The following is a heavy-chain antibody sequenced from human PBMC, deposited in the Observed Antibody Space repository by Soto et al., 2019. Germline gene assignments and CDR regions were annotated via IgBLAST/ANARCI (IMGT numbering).Heavy chain of an antibody. V-gene: IGHV4-34*09. CDR2: INHSGST. J-gene: IGHJ5*02. D-gene: IGHD3-16*01. Sequence: TLSITCAVYGGSFSGYYWSWIRQPSGKGLEWIGEINHSGSTNYNPSLKSRVTISVDTSKNQFSLKLSSVTAADTAVYYCARVGRINWFDPWGQGTLVIVSS. CDR1: GGSFSGYY. CDR3: ARVGRINWFDP.